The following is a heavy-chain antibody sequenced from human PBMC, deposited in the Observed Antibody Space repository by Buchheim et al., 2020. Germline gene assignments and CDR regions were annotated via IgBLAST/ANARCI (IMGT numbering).Heavy chain of an antibody. Sequence: QVQLQESGPGLVKPSQTLSLTCTVSGGSISSGSYYWSWIRQPAGKGLEWIGRIYTSRSTNYNPSLKSRVTISVDTSKNQFSLKLSSVTAADTAVYYCARISVVAAPYFDYWGQGTL. V-gene: IGHV4-61*02. J-gene: IGHJ4*02. D-gene: IGHD2-15*01. CDR3: ARISVVAAPYFDY. CDR1: GGSISSGSYY. CDR2: IYTSRST.